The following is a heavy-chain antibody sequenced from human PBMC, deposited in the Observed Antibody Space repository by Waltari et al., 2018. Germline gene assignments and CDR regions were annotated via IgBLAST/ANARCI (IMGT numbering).Heavy chain of an antibody. V-gene: IGHV3-53*02. CDR3: ARFYGSGSYFES. CDR2: IYSGGSA. J-gene: IGHJ4*02. D-gene: IGHD3-10*01. Sequence: EVQLVETGGGLIQPGGSLRLSCAASGLKVSTSFLSWVRQAPGKGLEWVSYIYSGGSAYYIDSVKGRFTISRDNSKNTLYLQMNRLTDDDTAVYYCARFYGSGSYFESWGQGALVTVSS. CDR1: GLKVSTSF.